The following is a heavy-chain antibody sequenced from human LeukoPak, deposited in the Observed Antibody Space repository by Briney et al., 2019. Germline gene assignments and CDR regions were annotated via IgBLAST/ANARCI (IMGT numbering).Heavy chain of an antibody. D-gene: IGHD5-12*01. CDR3: ARRFSSLSCYAEDPSSYYYYYMDV. CDR2: NHSGST. Sequence: NHSGSTNYNPSLKSRVTISVDTSKNQFSLKLSSVTAADTAVYYCARRFSSLSCYAEDPSSYYYYYMDVWGKGTTVTISS. J-gene: IGHJ6*03. V-gene: IGHV4-34*01.